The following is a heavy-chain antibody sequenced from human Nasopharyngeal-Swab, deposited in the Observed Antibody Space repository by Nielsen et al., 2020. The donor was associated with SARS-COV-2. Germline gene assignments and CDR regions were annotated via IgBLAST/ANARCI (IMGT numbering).Heavy chain of an antibody. CDR2: IYYSGST. J-gene: IGHJ5*02. Sequence: SETLSLTCTVSGGSISSYYWSWIRQPPGTGLEWIGYIYYSGSTNYNPSLKSRVTISVDTSKNQFSLKLSSVTAADTAVYYCARDASGSSGWYTGHNWFDPWGQGTLVTVSS. V-gene: IGHV4-59*01. D-gene: IGHD6-19*01. CDR3: ARDASGSSGWYTGHNWFDP. CDR1: GGSISSYY.